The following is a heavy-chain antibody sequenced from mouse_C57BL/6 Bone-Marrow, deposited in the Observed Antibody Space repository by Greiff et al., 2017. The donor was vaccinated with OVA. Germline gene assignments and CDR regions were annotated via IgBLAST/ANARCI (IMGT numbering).Heavy chain of an antibody. CDR3: AREDYDGAWFAY. D-gene: IGHD2-4*01. Sequence: EVHLVESGPGLVKPSQSLSLTCSVTGYSITSGYYWNWLRQFPGNKLEWMGYISYDGSNNSNPSLKNRISITRDTSKNQFFLKLNSVTTEDTATYYCAREDYDGAWFAYWGQGTLVTVSA. CDR1: GYSITSGYY. V-gene: IGHV3-6*01. CDR2: ISYDGSN. J-gene: IGHJ3*01.